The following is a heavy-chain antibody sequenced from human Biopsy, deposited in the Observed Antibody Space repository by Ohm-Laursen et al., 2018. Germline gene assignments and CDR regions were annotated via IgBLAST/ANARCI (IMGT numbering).Heavy chain of an antibody. D-gene: IGHD2-21*02. V-gene: IGHV1-69*06. Sequence: GPSVKLSCTVPGGTFTNYGVKWVRQAPGQGLGWLGGNITILGTGTYAQTFQDRVPVAADTSTSTATMAMRSLRSDDTAVYYCAAKVTGYFHHWGQGTLVTVSS. CDR1: GGTFTNYG. CDR3: AAKVTGYFHH. J-gene: IGHJ1*01. CDR2: NITILGTG.